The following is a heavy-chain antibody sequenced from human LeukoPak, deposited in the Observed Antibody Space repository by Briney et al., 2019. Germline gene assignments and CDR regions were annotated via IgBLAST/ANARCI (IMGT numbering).Heavy chain of an antibody. CDR3: ARGGYYYDSSGYYYDY. CDR2: INHSGST. CDR1: GGSFSGYY. D-gene: IGHD3-22*01. J-gene: IGHJ4*02. V-gene: IGHV4-34*01. Sequence: SETLSLTCAVYGGSFSGYYWSWIRQHPGKGLEWIGEINHSGSTNYNPSLKSRVTISVDTSKNQFSLKLSSVTAADTAVYYCARGGYYYDSSGYYYDYWGQGTLVTVSS.